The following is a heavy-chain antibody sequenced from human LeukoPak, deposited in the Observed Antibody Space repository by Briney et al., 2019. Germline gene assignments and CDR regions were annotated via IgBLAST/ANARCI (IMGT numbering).Heavy chain of an antibody. V-gene: IGHV4-59*01. CDR1: GGSISGYY. CDR3: ARDRRNVGSYFDY. CDR2: IYYSGST. J-gene: IGHJ4*02. D-gene: IGHD1-26*01. Sequence: SETLSLTCTVSGGSISGYYWNWTRQPPGKGLEWIGYIYYSGSTNYNPSLKSRVTISGETSKNQFSLKMSYVTAADTAVYYCARDRRNVGSYFDYWGQGTLVTVSS.